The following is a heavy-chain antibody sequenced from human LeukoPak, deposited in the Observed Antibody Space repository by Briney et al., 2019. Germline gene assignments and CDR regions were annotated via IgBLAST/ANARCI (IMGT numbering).Heavy chain of an antibody. Sequence: GGSLRLSCAASGFTFSRYTINWVRQAPGKGLEWVSSISSGSYVYYADSVKGRFTVSRDDSRSTLYLQMNSLRPEDTALYYCVKDHPHFHFWGQGTLVTVSS. V-gene: IGHV3-21*01. CDR1: GFTFSRYT. CDR2: ISSGSYV. CDR3: VKDHPHFHF. J-gene: IGHJ4*02.